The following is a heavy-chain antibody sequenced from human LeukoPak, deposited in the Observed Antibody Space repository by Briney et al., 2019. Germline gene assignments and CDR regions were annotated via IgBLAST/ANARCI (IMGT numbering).Heavy chain of an antibody. CDR1: GYTFTSYD. Sequence: GASVKVSCKASGYTFTSYDINWVRQATGQGLEWMGWMNPNSGNTGYAQKFQGRVTMTRNTSISTAYMELSSLRSEDTAVYYCARGQYLYYYASGSPNWFDPWGQGTLVTVSS. CDR3: ARGQYLYYYASGSPNWFDP. D-gene: IGHD3-10*01. V-gene: IGHV1-8*01. J-gene: IGHJ5*02. CDR2: MNPNSGNT.